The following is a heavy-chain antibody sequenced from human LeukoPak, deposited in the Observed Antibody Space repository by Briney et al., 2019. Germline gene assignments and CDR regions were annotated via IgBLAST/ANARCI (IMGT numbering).Heavy chain of an antibody. J-gene: IGHJ4*02. CDR1: GGSVSSGSYF. CDR3: ARGYRSSWYQVDY. V-gene: IGHV4-61*01. D-gene: IGHD6-13*01. CDR2: YNGNT. Sequence: SETLSLTCTVSGGSVSSGSYFWSWIRQPPGKGLEWIGFYNGNTNSSPSLKSRVTISVDTSKSQFSLKLTPVTAADTAVYYCARGYRSSWYQVDYWGQGTLVTVSS.